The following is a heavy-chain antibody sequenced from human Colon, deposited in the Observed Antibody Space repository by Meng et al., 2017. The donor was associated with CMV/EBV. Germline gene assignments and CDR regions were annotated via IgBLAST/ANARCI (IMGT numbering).Heavy chain of an antibody. CDR2: IYYSGSS. Sequence: SETLSLTCTVSGGSISSYYWSWIRQPPGKGLAWIGSIYYSGSSNYNPSLKSRVTISVDTSKNQFSLKLSSVTAADTAVYYCARAAGYCSSTSCYQSGMDVWGQGTTVTVSS. D-gene: IGHD2-2*01. J-gene: IGHJ6*02. V-gene: IGHV4-59*01. CDR3: ARAAGYCSSTSCYQSGMDV. CDR1: GGSISSYY.